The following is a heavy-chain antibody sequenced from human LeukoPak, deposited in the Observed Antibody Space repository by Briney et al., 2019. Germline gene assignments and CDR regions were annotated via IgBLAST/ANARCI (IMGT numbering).Heavy chain of an antibody. CDR2: ISYDGSNK. CDR1: GFTFSSYA. CDR3: AGNSKLSSKGVFKDY. V-gene: IGHV3-30*14. J-gene: IGHJ4*02. Sequence: PGGSLRLSCAASGFTFSSYAMPWVRQAPGKGLEWVAVISYDGSNKYYADSVKGRFTISRDNSKNTLYLQMNSLRAEDTAVYYCAGNSKLSSKGVFKDYWGQGTLVTVSS. D-gene: IGHD3-16*01.